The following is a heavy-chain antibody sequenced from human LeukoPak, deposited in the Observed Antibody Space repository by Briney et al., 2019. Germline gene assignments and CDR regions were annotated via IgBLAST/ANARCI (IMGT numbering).Heavy chain of an antibody. V-gene: IGHV1-46*01. Sequence: GASVKVSCKASGYTFTSYNMHWVRQAPGQGLEWMGIINPSGGSTSYAQKFQGRVTMTRDTSTSTVYMELSSLRSEDTAVYYCARGTWQWLVLDHRGIDYWGQGTLVTVSS. CDR3: ARGTWQWLVLDHRGIDY. J-gene: IGHJ4*02. D-gene: IGHD6-19*01. CDR2: INPSGGST. CDR1: GYTFTSYN.